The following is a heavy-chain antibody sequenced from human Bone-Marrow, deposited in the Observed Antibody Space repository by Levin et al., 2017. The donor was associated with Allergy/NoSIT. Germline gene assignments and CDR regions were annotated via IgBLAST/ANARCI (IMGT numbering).Heavy chain of an antibody. CDR1: GYSFTSYW. D-gene: IGHD6-19*01. Sequence: GGSLRLSCKGSGYSFTSYWISWVRQMPGKGLEWMGRIDPSDSYTNYSPSFQGHVTISADKSISTAYLQWSSLKASDTAMYYCARRGFDGGSGWYGFDYWGQGTLVTVSS. J-gene: IGHJ4*02. V-gene: IGHV5-10-1*01. CDR3: ARRGFDGGSGWYGFDY. CDR2: IDPSDSYT.